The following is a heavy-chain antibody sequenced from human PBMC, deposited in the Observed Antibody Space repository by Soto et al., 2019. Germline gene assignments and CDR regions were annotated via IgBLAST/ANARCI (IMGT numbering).Heavy chain of an antibody. V-gene: IGHV4-34*01. J-gene: IGHJ6*02. CDR3: ARGTYTGVVIRVKDGMDV. CDR2: INHSGST. D-gene: IGHD3-3*01. CDR1: GGSFSGYC. Sequence: PSDTVPRTCDVCGGSFSGYCWTWIRQNQGKGLEWIGEINHSGSTTYNPSLKSRVTISVDTSKNHFSLKLSSVTAADTAVYYCARGTYTGVVIRVKDGMDVWGQGTTVTVSS.